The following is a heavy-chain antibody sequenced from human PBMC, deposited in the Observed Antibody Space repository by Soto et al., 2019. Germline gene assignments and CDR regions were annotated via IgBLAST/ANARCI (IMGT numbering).Heavy chain of an antibody. D-gene: IGHD6-13*01. Sequence: ASAKVSCTASGYTFTISYMHWVRQAPGQGLEWMGIINPSGGSTSYAQKFQGRVTMTRDTSTSTVYMELSSLRSEDTAVYYCARGVQQLVPWGQGTMVTVSS. CDR1: GYTFTISY. CDR2: INPSGGST. CDR3: ARGVQQLVP. J-gene: IGHJ3*01. V-gene: IGHV1-46*03.